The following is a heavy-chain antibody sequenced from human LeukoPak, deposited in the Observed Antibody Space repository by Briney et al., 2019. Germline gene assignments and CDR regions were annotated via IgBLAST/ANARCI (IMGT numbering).Heavy chain of an antibody. V-gene: IGHV1-69*13. CDR2: VIPIFGTA. J-gene: IGHJ4*02. D-gene: IGHD3-22*01. Sequence: ASVKGSSKASGGAFSSYAVSWVRQAPGQGLEWMGGVIPIFGTANYSQKFRGRVTITADESTSTAYMELSRLRSEDTAVYYCAGVSGYRIIFDYWGQGTLVTVSS. CDR3: AGVSGYRIIFDY. CDR1: GGAFSSYA.